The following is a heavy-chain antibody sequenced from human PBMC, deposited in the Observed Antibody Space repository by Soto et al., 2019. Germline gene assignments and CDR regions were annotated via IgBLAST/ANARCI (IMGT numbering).Heavy chain of an antibody. Sequence: ASVKVSCKASGNTFTSYDINWVRQATGHWLEWMGWINPNSGNIGYAQKFQGRVTMTRDTAIRTAYMEVSRLRSDDTAVYYCARGRASGSYYLLDYWGQGTLVTVSS. V-gene: IGHV1-8*01. D-gene: IGHD3-10*01. CDR2: INPNSGNI. CDR1: GNTFTSYD. CDR3: ARGRASGSYYLLDY. J-gene: IGHJ4*02.